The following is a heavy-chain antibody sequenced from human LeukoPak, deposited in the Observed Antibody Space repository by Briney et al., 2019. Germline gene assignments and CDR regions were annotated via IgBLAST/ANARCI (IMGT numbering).Heavy chain of an antibody. CDR3: ASSSWYALDY. Sequence: PGGSLRLSCAASGFTFSSYEMNWVRQAPGKGVEWISYISSSGSTMYYADSVKGRFTISRDNAKNSLYLQMNSLRAEDTAIYYCASSSWYALDYWGQGTLVTVSS. D-gene: IGHD6-13*01. CDR1: GFTFSSYE. J-gene: IGHJ4*02. V-gene: IGHV3-48*03. CDR2: ISSSGSTM.